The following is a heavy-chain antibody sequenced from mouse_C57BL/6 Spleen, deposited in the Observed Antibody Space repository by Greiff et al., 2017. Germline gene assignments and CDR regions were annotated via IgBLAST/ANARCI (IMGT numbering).Heavy chain of an antibody. CDR2: IYPSDSET. CDR3: ASNDYGLYFDV. Sequence: QVQLQQPGAELVRPGSSVKLSCKASGYTFTSYWMHWVKQRPIQGLEWIGNIYPSDSETHYNQKFKDKATLTVDKSSSTAYMQLSSLTSEDAAVYYCASNDYGLYFDVWGTGTTVTVSS. D-gene: IGHD2-4*01. J-gene: IGHJ1*03. CDR1: GYTFTSYW. V-gene: IGHV1-52*01.